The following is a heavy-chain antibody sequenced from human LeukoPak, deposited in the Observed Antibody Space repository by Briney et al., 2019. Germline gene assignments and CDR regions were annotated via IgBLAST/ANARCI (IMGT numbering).Heavy chain of an antibody. J-gene: IGHJ4*02. V-gene: IGHV3-7*05. Sequence: GGALRLSCVASGFTFSNYWIHWVRQAPGKGLEWVANIKQDGSEKYYVDSVKGRLTISRDNAKNSLYLQMNSLRAEDTAVYYCARLLWLAFDYWGQGTLVTASS. CDR1: GFTFSNYW. CDR3: ARLLWLAFDY. D-gene: IGHD6-19*01. CDR2: IKQDGSEK.